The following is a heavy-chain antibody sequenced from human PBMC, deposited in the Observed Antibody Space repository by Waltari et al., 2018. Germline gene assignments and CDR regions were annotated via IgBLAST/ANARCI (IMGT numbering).Heavy chain of an antibody. CDR2: ISGSGGST. CDR3: AKAEYSSSWFTDY. V-gene: IGHV3-23*01. D-gene: IGHD6-13*01. Sequence: EVQLLESGGGLVQPGGSLRLSCAASGFTFSSYAMSWVRQAPGKGRGGVSAISGSGGSTYYADAVKGRFTISRDNSKNTLYLQMNSLRAEDTAVYYCAKAEYSSSWFTDYWGQGTLVTVSS. J-gene: IGHJ4*02. CDR1: GFTFSSYA.